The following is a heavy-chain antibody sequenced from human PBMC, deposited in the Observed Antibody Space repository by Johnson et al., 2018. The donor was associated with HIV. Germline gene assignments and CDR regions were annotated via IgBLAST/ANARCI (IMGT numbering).Heavy chain of an antibody. CDR1: GFTFSSYW. CDR2: IKQDGSEK. V-gene: IGHV3-7*05. J-gene: IGHJ3*02. Sequence: MQLVESGGGLVQPGGSLRLSCAASGFTFSSYWMSWVRQAPGKGLEWVANIKQDGSEKYYVDSVKGRFTISRDNAKNSLYLQMNSLRAEDTAVYYCARDWSVVAATFGESDAFDIWGQGTMVTVSS. D-gene: IGHD2-15*01. CDR3: ARDWSVVAATFGESDAFDI.